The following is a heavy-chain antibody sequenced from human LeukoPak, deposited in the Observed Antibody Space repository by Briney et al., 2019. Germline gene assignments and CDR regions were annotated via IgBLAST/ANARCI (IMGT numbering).Heavy chain of an antibody. CDR2: VSYDGIIK. CDR3: AKCRYSNYYYYYMDV. Sequence: GGSLRLSCATSGFTFSGCAMHWVRQAPGKGLEWVAVVSYDGIIKYYADSLKGRFTISRDNSKNTLYLQMNSLRAEDTAVYYCAKCRYSNYYYYYMDVWGKGTTVTVSS. J-gene: IGHJ6*03. D-gene: IGHD4-11*01. CDR1: GFTFSGCA. V-gene: IGHV3-30*18.